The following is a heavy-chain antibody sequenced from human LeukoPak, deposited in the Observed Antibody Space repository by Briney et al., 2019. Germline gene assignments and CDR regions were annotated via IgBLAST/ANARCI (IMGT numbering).Heavy chain of an antibody. Sequence: GASVKVSCKASVYRFISHYIHWVRQAPGLGPEWLGWMHAGNGNTRYPAKFGGRVTMTRDTYSNTAYMDLTSLTSDDTAIYYCAREGSYCVGGDCYSFDFWGQGTLITVSS. CDR3: AREGSYCVGGDCYSFDF. CDR2: MHAGNGNT. V-gene: IGHV1-2*02. J-gene: IGHJ4*02. CDR1: VYRFISHY. D-gene: IGHD2-21*02.